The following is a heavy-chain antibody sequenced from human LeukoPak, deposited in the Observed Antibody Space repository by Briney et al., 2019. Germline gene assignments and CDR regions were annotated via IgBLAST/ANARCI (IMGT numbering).Heavy chain of an antibody. Sequence: PGGSLRLSCAASGFTFNSYAMTWVRQAPGKGLEWVSSITGGGDTTYYADSVKGRFTISRDNSKNTLYLQMNSLRAEDTAVYYCAKDSLRLAGSPIFDYWGQGTLVTVSS. CDR1: GFTFNSYA. CDR2: ITGGGDTT. V-gene: IGHV3-23*01. D-gene: IGHD6-19*01. CDR3: AKDSLRLAGSPIFDY. J-gene: IGHJ4*02.